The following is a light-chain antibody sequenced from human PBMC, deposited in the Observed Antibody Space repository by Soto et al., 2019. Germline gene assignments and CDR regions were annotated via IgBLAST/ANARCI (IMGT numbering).Light chain of an antibody. J-gene: IGLJ2*01. CDR2: LDSDGSH. CDR1: SGHSSYA. Sequence: QSVLTQSPSASASLGASVKLTCTLSSGHSSYAIAWHQQQPEKGPRYLMKLDSDGSHTKGDAIPDRFSGSSSGAERYLTISSRQSEDEADYYCQTWGTGIHVVFGGGTQLIVL. CDR3: QTWGTGIHVV. V-gene: IGLV4-69*01.